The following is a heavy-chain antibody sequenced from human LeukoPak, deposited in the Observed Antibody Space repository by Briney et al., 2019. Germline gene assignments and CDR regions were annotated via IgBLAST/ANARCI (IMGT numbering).Heavy chain of an antibody. J-gene: IGHJ4*02. D-gene: IGHD6-13*01. Sequence: GGSLRLSCAASGFTVSNYAMSWVRQAPGKGLEWVSTITSGGSTYYADSVRGRSTISRDTSKNTLYLQMNSLRAEDTALYYCAKDLGPYSSTPDYWGQGTLVTVSS. CDR3: AKDLGPYSSTPDY. CDR2: ITSGGST. V-gene: IGHV3-23*01. CDR1: GFTVSNYA.